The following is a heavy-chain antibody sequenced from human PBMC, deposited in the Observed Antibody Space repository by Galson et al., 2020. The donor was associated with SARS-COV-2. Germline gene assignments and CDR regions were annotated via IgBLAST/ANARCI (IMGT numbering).Heavy chain of an antibody. V-gene: IGHV3-33*01. CDR2: IWYDGSNK. Sequence: QLGESLKISCAASGFTFSSYGMHWVRQAPGKGLEWVAVIWYDGSNKYYADSVKGRFTISRDNSKNTLYLQMNSLRAEDTAVYYCARESDILTGYYRVFDYWGQGTLVTVSS. J-gene: IGHJ4*02. D-gene: IGHD3-9*01. CDR3: ARESDILTGYYRVFDY. CDR1: GFTFSSYG.